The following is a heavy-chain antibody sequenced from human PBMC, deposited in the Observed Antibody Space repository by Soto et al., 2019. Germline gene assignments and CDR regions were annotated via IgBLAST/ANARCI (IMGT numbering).Heavy chain of an antibody. J-gene: IGHJ4*02. CDR2: INGDGRTT. CDR1: GFTFSHYW. D-gene: IGHD2-21*02. CDR3: ARAPHYGGNSGPEDS. Sequence: EVELVESGGGVAQPGGSLRLSCAVSGFTFSHYWMHWVRQAPGGGLEWVSGINGDGRTTTYAESVKGRFIISRENAKNTMSLQMTSLRDADTAVYFCARAPHYGGNSGPEDSWGQGTLVTVSS. V-gene: IGHV3-74*03.